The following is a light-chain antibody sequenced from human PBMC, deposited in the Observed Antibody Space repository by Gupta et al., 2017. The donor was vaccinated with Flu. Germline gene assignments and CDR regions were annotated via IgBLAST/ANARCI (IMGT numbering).Light chain of an antibody. CDR2: QDT. J-gene: IGLJ2*01. CDR3: QAWDRSSVV. V-gene: IGLV3-1*01. Sequence: SFELTQPPSVSVSPGQPSSITCSGDKLGYNYASWYQQKAGQSPVLVIYQDTKRPSGIPERFSGSTSGNTATLTISGARAIDEADYYCQAWDRSSVVFGGGTKLTVL. CDR1: KLGYNY.